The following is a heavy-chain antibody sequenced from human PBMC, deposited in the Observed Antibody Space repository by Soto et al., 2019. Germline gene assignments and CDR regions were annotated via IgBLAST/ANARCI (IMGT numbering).Heavy chain of an antibody. D-gene: IGHD3-22*01. CDR3: ARDRLYYYDSSGPDYGMDV. Sequence: QVQLVESGGGVVQPGRSLRLSCAASGFTFSSYGMHWVRQAPGKGLEWVAVIWYDGSNKYYADSVKGRFTISRDNSKNTLYLQTNSLRAEDTAVYYCARDRLYYYDSSGPDYGMDVWGQGTTVTVSS. V-gene: IGHV3-33*01. J-gene: IGHJ6*02. CDR1: GFTFSSYG. CDR2: IWYDGSNK.